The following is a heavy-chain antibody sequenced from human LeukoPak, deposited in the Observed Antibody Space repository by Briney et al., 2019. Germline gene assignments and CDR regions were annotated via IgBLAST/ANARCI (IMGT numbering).Heavy chain of an antibody. CDR3: TRLAVAYFDS. J-gene: IGHJ4*02. Sequence: RGSLRLSCAASGFIVSSNYMGWVRQAPGKGLEWVSVIYSSGSTYYPDPVKGRFTISRDESKNTLYLQMNSLRAEDTAVYYCTRLAVAYFDSWGQGTLVTVSS. CDR1: GFIVSSNY. CDR2: IYSSGST. D-gene: IGHD6-19*01. V-gene: IGHV3-66*04.